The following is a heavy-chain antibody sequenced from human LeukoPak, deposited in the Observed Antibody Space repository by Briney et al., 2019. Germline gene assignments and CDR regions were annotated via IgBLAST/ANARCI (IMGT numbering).Heavy chain of an antibody. J-gene: IGHJ4*02. CDR3: ARGVTYYDFWSGYYGTPQFDY. D-gene: IGHD3-3*01. Sequence: PGGSLRLSCAASGFTFSSYGKHWVRQAPGKGLEWVAVIWYDGSNKYYADSVKGRFTISRDNSKNTLYLQMNSLRAEDTAVYYCARGVTYYDFWSGYYGTPQFDYWGQGTLVTVSS. CDR2: IWYDGSNK. CDR1: GFTFSSYG. V-gene: IGHV3-33*01.